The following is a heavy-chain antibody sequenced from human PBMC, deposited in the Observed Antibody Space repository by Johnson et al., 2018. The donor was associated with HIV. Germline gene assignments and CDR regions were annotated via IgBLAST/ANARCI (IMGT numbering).Heavy chain of an antibody. CDR2: ISYDGSNK. V-gene: IGHV3-30*04. Sequence: QVQLVESGGGVVQPGRSLRLSCAASGFTFSSYAMHWVRQAPGKGLEWVAVISYDGSNKYYADSVKGRFTISRDNSKNTLYLQMDSLRAEDTAMYYCARAKDAAYPYDIWGQGTMVTVSS. CDR1: GFTFSSYA. J-gene: IGHJ3*02. D-gene: IGHD2-15*01. CDR3: ARAKDAAYPYDI.